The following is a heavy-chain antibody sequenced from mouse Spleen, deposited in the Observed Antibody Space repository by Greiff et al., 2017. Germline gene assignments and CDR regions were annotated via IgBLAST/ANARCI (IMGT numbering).Heavy chain of an antibody. D-gene: IGHD5-5*01. CDR1: GYTFTDYE. CDR3: TRGSFYLYAMDY. CDR2: IDPETGGT. Sequence: VQLQQSGAELVRPGASVTLSCKASGYTFTDYEMHWVKQTPVHCLEWIGAIDPETGGTAYNQKFKGKAILTADKSSSTAYMELRSLTSEDSAVYYCTRGSFYLYAMDYWGQGTSVTVSS. J-gene: IGHJ4*01. V-gene: IGHV1-15*01.